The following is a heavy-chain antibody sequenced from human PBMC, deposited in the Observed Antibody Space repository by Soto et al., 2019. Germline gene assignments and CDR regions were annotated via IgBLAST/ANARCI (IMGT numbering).Heavy chain of an antibody. CDR1: GFTFSSYG. CDR2: IWYDGSNK. CDR3: ARIRYCSSNSCYAAGFDY. Sequence: GGSLRLSCAASGFTFSSYGMHWVRQAPGKGLEWVAVIWYDGSNKYYADSVKGRFTISRDNSKNTVYLQMNSLRAEDTAVYYCARIRYCSSNSCYAAGFDYWGQGTLVTVSS. V-gene: IGHV3-33*01. D-gene: IGHD2-2*01. J-gene: IGHJ4*02.